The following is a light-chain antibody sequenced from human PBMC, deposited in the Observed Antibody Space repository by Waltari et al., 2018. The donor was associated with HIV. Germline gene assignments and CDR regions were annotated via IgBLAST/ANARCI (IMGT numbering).Light chain of an antibody. J-gene: IGLJ3*02. Sequence: QLVLTQSPSASASLGASVKLTCTLSSGHSSYAIAWPQQQPAKGPRYLMKLNGDGSHSKGDGIPDRFSGASAGAERYLTISSLQDEDEADYCCQTWGTGIRVFGGGTKLTVL. CDR2: LNGDGSH. CDR1: SGHSSYA. CDR3: QTWGTGIRV. V-gene: IGLV4-69*01.